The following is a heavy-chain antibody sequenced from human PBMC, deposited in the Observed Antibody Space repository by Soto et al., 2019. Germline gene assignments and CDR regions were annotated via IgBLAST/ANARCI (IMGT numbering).Heavy chain of an antibody. CDR1: GFTFSSYA. Sequence: EVQLLESGGGLVQPGGSLRLSCAASGFTFSSYAMSWVRQAPGKGLEWVSAISGSGGSTYYADSVKGRFTISSDNSKNTLYLQMNSLRAEDTAVYYCAKENRDYGDYEDYFDYWGQGTLVTVSS. V-gene: IGHV3-23*01. CDR3: AKENRDYGDYEDYFDY. D-gene: IGHD4-17*01. CDR2: ISGSGGST. J-gene: IGHJ4*02.